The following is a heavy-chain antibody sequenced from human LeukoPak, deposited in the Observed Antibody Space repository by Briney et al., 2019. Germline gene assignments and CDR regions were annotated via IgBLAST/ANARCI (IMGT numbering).Heavy chain of an antibody. CDR3: AGELDYYDSSGYLYYFDY. CDR1: GFTFSDYY. CDR2: ISSSGSTI. J-gene: IGHJ4*02. D-gene: IGHD3-22*01. Sequence: GGSLRLSCAASGFTFSDYYMSWIRQAPGKGLEWVSYISSSGSTIYYADSVKGRFTISRDNAKNSLYLQMNSLRAEDTAVYYCAGELDYYDSSGYLYYFDYWGQGTLVTVSS. V-gene: IGHV3-11*01.